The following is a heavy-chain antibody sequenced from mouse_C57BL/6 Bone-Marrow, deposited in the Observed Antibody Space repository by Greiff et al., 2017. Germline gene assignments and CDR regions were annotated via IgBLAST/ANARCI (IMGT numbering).Heavy chain of an antibody. CDR3: ARETGTTYYYAMDY. V-gene: IGHV1-50*01. CDR2: IDPSDSYT. D-gene: IGHD4-1*01. Sequence: QVQLQQPGAELVKPGASVKLSCKASGYTFTSYWMQWVKQRPGQGLEWIGEIDPSDSYTNYNQKFKGKATLTVDTSSSTAYMQLSSLTSEDSAVYDCARETGTTYYYAMDYWGQGTSVTVSS. CDR1: GYTFTSYW. J-gene: IGHJ4*01.